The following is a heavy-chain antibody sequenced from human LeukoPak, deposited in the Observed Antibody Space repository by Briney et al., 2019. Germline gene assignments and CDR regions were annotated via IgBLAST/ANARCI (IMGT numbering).Heavy chain of an antibody. J-gene: IGHJ4*02. V-gene: IGHV3-23*01. CDR3: AKDDLITGTTFDY. Sequence: GGSLRLSCAASGFTFSSYAMSWVRQAPGKGLEWVSAISGSGGSTYYADSVKGRFTISRDNSKDTLYLQMNSLRAEDTAVYYCAKDDLITGTTFDYWGQGTLVTVSS. CDR1: GFTFSSYA. CDR2: ISGSGGST. D-gene: IGHD1-7*01.